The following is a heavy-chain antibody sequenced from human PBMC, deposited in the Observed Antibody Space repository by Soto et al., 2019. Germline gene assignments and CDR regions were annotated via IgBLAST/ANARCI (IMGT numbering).Heavy chain of an antibody. J-gene: IGHJ4*02. CDR2: INPNSGGT. CDR1: GYTFTGYY. Sequence: QVQLVQSGAEVKKPGASVKVSCKASGYTFTGYYMHWVRQAPGQGLEWMGWINPNSGGTNYAQKFQGMVTMTTDTSISTADMELSRLRAADTAVYYCARGGVVVPAANTHAYWGQGTLVTVSS. CDR3: ARGGVVVPAANTHAY. D-gene: IGHD2-2*01. V-gene: IGHV1-2*02.